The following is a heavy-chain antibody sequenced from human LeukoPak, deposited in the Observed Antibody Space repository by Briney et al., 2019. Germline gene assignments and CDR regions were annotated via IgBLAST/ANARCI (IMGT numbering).Heavy chain of an antibody. V-gene: IGHV3-23*01. J-gene: IGHJ3*02. CDR1: GLTFSTYA. D-gene: IGHD1-26*01. CDR2: LSSSATNT. CDR3: AKGSMVGATMAAFDI. Sequence: PGGSLRLSCVASGLTFSTYALTWLRQAPGKGLEWVSTLSSSATNTYYADSVTGQFTISRDSSKNTLYLQMISLRAEDTAIYFCAKGSMVGATMAAFDIWGQGTMVTVSS.